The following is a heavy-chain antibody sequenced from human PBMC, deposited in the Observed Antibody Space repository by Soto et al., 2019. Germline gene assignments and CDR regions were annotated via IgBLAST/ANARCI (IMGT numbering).Heavy chain of an antibody. D-gene: IGHD5-18*01. V-gene: IGHV1-8*01. Sequence: ASVKVSCKASGYTLTSYDINWVRQATGQGLEWMGWMNPNSGNTGYAQKFQGRVTMTRNTSISTAYMELSSLRSEDTAVYYCARGGYSYGAYYYYYMDVWGKGTTVTVSS. CDR1: GYTLTSYD. CDR2: MNPNSGNT. CDR3: ARGGYSYGAYYYYYMDV. J-gene: IGHJ6*03.